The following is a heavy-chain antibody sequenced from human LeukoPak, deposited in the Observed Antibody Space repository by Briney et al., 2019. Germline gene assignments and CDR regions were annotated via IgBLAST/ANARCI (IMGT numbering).Heavy chain of an antibody. CDR3: ARVGPTVEFDAFDI. J-gene: IGHJ3*02. Sequence: SETLSLTCTVSGGSISSGGYYWSWIRQPPGKGLEWIGEINHSGSTNYNPSLKSRVTISVDTSKNQFSLKLSSVTAADTAVYYCARVGPTVEFDAFDIWGQGTMVTVSS. CDR1: GGSISSGGYY. D-gene: IGHD4-23*01. V-gene: IGHV4-39*07. CDR2: INHSGST.